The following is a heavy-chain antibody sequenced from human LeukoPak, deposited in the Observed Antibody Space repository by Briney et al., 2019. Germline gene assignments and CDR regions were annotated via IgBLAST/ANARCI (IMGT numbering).Heavy chain of an antibody. V-gene: IGHV3-66*01. CDR3: ARSYYYGSGSYSDY. CDR1: GFTVTSNY. Sequence: PGGSLRLSCAASGFTVTSNYMTWVRQAPGKGLEWVSVIYSGDNTNYADSVKGRFTISRDNSKNTLHLQMNSLRAEDTAVYYCARSYYYGSGSYSDYWGQGTLVTVSS. CDR2: IYSGDNT. D-gene: IGHD3-10*01. J-gene: IGHJ4*02.